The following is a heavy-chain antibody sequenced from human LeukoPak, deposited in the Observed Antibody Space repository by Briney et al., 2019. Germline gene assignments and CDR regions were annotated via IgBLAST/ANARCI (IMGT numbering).Heavy chain of an antibody. Sequence: ASLKVSCKASGYTFTDYYIHGVGQTPAQGLQWMGYIKPNSGASKSAHKSQGRVTMTRDTSISTAYLELTRLRSDDPAVYYCARSYGSGRRDAFDIWGQGTMVTVSS. CDR3: ARSYGSGRRDAFDI. CDR1: GYTFTDYY. J-gene: IGHJ3*02. V-gene: IGHV1-2*02. D-gene: IGHD3-10*01. CDR2: IKPNSGAS.